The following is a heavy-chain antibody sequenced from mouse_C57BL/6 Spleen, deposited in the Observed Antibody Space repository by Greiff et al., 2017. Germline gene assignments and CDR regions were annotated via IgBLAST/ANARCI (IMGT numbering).Heavy chain of an antibody. D-gene: IGHD1-1*01. CDR1: GYTFTDYE. CDR2: IDPETGGT. Sequence: VQLQQSGAELVRPGASVTLSCKASGYTFTDYEMHWVKQTPGHGLEWIGAIDPETGGTAYNQKFKGKAILTADKSSSTAYMELRSLTSEDSAVYCCTRGCSYSHCYFGVWGTGTTVTVAS. J-gene: IGHJ1*03. V-gene: IGHV1-15*01. CDR3: TRGCSYSHCYFGV.